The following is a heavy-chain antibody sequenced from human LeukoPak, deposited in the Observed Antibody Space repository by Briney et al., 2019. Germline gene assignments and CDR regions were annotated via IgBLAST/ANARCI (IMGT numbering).Heavy chain of an antibody. CDR1: GFTFSSSA. V-gene: IGHV3-23*01. J-gene: IGHJ3*02. CDR2: ISASGGST. D-gene: IGHD6-6*01. CDR3: AREYSSSSYAFDI. Sequence: GGLRLSCAASGFTFSSSAMSWVRQVPGKGLEWVSGISASGGSTSYADSVKGRFTISRDNSKNTLYLQMNSLRAEDTAVYYCAREYSSSSYAFDIWGQGTMVTVSS.